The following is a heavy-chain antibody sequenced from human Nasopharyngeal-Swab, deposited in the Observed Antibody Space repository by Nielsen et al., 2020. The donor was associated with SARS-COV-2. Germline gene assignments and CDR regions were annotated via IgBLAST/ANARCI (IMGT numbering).Heavy chain of an antibody. CDR1: GGSFSGYY. Sequence: SETLSLTCAVYGGSFSGYYWSWIRQPPGKGLEWIGEINHSGSTNYNPSLKSRVTISVDTSKNQFSLKLSSVTAADTAVYYCASSSWTRFDYWSQGTLVTVSS. CDR2: INHSGST. V-gene: IGHV4-34*01. CDR3: ASSSWTRFDY. J-gene: IGHJ4*02. D-gene: IGHD6-13*01.